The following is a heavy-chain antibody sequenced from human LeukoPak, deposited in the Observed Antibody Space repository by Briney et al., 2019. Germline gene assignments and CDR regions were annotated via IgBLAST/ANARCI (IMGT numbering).Heavy chain of an antibody. V-gene: IGHV3-49*04. Sequence: GGSLRLSCTASGFTFGDYAMSWVRQAPGKGLEWVGFIRSKAYGGTTEYAASVKGRFTISRDDSKSIAYLQMNSLKTEDTAVYYCTRALYYDFWSGPFDYWGQGTLVTVSS. CDR1: GFTFGDYA. J-gene: IGHJ4*02. CDR3: TRALYYDFWSGPFDY. CDR2: IRSKAYGGTT. D-gene: IGHD3-3*01.